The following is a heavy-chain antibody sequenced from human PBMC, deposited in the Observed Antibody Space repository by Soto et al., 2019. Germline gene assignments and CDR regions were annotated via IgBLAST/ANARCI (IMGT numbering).Heavy chain of an antibody. D-gene: IGHD6-19*01. CDR3: ATDKAGAGNLLGVDV. Sequence: QVRLVESGGGVVQPGRSLSLSCAASGFTFSDYGFHWVRQAPGKGLEWVAVTWYDGSNIKYADSVKGRFTISRDNSKNTLYLQITSLRLDDTAVYYCATDKAGAGNLLGVDVWGQGTTVSVSS. J-gene: IGHJ6*02. V-gene: IGHV3-33*01. CDR2: TWYDGSNI. CDR1: GFTFSDYG.